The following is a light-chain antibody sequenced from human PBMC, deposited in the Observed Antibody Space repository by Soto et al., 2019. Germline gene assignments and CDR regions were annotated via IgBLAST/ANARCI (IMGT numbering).Light chain of an antibody. CDR3: QSGGTGVV. CDR1: SGHSSYA. Sequence: QLVLTQSPSASASLGASVKLTCTLSSGHSSYAIAWHQQQPEKGPRYLMKLNSDGSHSKGDGIPDRFSGSSSGAERYLTISRLQSEDEADYYWQSGGTGVVFGGGSKLTLL. CDR2: LNSDGSH. J-gene: IGLJ2*01. V-gene: IGLV4-69*02.